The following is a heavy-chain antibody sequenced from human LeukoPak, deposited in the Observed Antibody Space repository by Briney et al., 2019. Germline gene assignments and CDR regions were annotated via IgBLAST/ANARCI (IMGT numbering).Heavy chain of an antibody. Sequence: PSETLSLTCTVAGGFISSYYWSWVRQPPGKGLEWFGCIYYSGSTYYNPSLKSRVPISVDTSKNQFSVKLRSVTAADTAVYYCARESYDFWSGPNAQVPGNWFDPWGQGTLVTVSS. J-gene: IGHJ5*02. D-gene: IGHD3-3*01. CDR1: GGFISSYY. V-gene: IGHV4-59*13. CDR3: ARESYDFWSGPNAQVPGNWFDP. CDR2: IYYSGST.